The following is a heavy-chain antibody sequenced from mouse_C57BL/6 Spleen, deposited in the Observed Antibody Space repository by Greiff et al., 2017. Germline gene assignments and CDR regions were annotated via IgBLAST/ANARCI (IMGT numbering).Heavy chain of an antibody. Sequence: VQLQQSGPELVKPGASVKISCKASGYSFTDYNMNWVKQSHGKSLEWIGVINPNYGTTSYNQKFKGKATLTVDQSSSTAYMQLTSLTSEDSAVYYGASPRGYYNALDYWGQGTSVTVSS. D-gene: IGHD2-2*01. CDR2: INPNYGTT. V-gene: IGHV1-39*01. CDR1: GYSFTDYN. J-gene: IGHJ4*01. CDR3: ASPRGYYNALDY.